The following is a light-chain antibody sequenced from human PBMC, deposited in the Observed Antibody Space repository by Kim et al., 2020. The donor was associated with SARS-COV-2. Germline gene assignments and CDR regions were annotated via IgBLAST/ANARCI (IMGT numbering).Light chain of an antibody. CDR2: AAS. J-gene: IGKJ4*01. CDR3: QQSYSTPPT. V-gene: IGKV1-39*01. CDR1: QSISSY. Sequence: ASVGDRVTITCRASQSISSYLNWYQQKPGKAPKLLIDAASSLQSGVPSRFSGSGSGTDFTLTISSLQPEDFATYYCQQSYSTPPTFGGGTKVDIK.